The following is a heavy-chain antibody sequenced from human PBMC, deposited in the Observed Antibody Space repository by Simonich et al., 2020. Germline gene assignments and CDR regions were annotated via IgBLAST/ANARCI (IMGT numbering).Heavy chain of an antibody. CDR2: MNPNSGGT. J-gene: IGHJ6*03. D-gene: IGHD6-6*01. CDR1: GYTFTGYY. CDR3: ARDRAARYYYYYYMDV. Sequence: QVQLVQSGAEVKKPGASVKVSCKASGYTFTGYYMHLVRQAPGQGLEWMGWMNPNSGGTNYAQKIQGRVTRTRDTSTSTAYMELSRLRSDDTAVYYCARDRAARYYYYYYMDVWGKGTTVTVSS. V-gene: IGHV1-2*02.